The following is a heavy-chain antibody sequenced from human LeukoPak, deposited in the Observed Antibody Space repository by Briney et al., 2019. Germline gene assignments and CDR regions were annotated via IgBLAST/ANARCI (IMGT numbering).Heavy chain of an antibody. CDR1: GFTVSSNY. V-gene: IGHV3-53*01. Sequence: PGGSLRLSCAASGFTVSSNYMSWVRQAPGKGLEWVSVIYSRGSTYYADSVKGRFTISRNNSKNTLYLQMNSLKAEDTAVYYCARLKQGRSGWFDPWGQGTLVTVSS. CDR3: ARLKQGRSGWFDP. J-gene: IGHJ5*02. CDR2: IYSRGST.